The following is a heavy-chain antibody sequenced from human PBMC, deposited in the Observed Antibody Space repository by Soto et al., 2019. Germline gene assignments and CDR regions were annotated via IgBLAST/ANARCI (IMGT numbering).Heavy chain of an antibody. D-gene: IGHD5-18*01. CDR1: GYSFTNYW. CDR2: IYPEDSET. J-gene: IGHJ6*02. Sequence: GESLNISCKGSGYSFTNYWIGWVRQMPGKDLEWIGIIYPEDSETRYSPSFQGLVTISVDKSISTAYLQWSSLKASDTAMYYCARTSMQSRGYSYGHGGMDVWGQGTTVTVSS. CDR3: ARTSMQSRGYSYGHGGMDV. V-gene: IGHV5-51*01.